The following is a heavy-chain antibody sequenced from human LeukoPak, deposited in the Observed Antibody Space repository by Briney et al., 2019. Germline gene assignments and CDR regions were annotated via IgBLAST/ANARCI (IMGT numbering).Heavy chain of an antibody. V-gene: IGHV1-69*05. Sequence: SVKVSCKASGGTFSSYAISWVRQAPGQGLEWMGRIIPIFGTANYAQKFQGRVTITTDESTSTAYMELRSLRSEDTAVYYCAESSGGEYYFDYWGQGTLVTVSS. J-gene: IGHJ4*02. CDR3: AESSGGEYYFDY. CDR2: IIPIFGTA. CDR1: GGTFSSYA. D-gene: IGHD1-14*01.